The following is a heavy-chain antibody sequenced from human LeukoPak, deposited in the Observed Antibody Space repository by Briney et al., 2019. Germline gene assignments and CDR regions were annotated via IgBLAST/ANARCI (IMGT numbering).Heavy chain of an antibody. CDR1: GFTFSRYG. CDR3: AKDRGYCSSTTCYPYYYMDV. J-gene: IGHJ6*03. V-gene: IGHV3-33*06. CDR2: IWYDGSIT. Sequence: GGSLRLSCAASGFTFSRYGMHWVRQAPRKGLEWVAVIWYDGSITYYEDSVKGRFTISRDNSKNTLYLQMNSLRAEDTALYYCAKDRGYCSSTTCYPYYYMDVWGKGTTVTVSS. D-gene: IGHD2-2*01.